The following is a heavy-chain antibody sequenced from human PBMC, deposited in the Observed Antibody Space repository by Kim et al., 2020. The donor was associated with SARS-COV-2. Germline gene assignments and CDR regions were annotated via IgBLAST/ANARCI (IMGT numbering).Heavy chain of an antibody. CDR3: ARASPGDRTRTPGYWA. CDR1: GYIFTGYY. Sequence: ASVKVSCKASGYIFTGYYIHWVRLAPGQGLEWLGRINPINGGANYAQKFQGRVTMTKDTSTNTDYMELKSLTSDDTAAYYCARASPGDRTRTPGYWAWG. V-gene: IGHV1-2*06. D-gene: IGHD4-17*01. CDR2: INPINGGA. J-gene: IGHJ5*01.